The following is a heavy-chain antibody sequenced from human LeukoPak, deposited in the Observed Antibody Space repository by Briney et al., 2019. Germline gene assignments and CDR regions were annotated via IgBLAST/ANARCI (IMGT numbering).Heavy chain of an antibody. D-gene: IGHD3-10*01. CDR1: GFTFSSYS. J-gene: IGHJ4*02. CDR2: ISSSSSYI. V-gene: IGHV3-21*01. Sequence: RGSLRLSCAASGFTFSSYSMNWVRQAPGKGLEWVSSISSSSSYIYYADSVKGRFTISRDNAKNSLYLQMNSLRAEDTAVYYCARGLRRGVVLDYWGQGTLVTVSS. CDR3: ARGLRRGVVLDY.